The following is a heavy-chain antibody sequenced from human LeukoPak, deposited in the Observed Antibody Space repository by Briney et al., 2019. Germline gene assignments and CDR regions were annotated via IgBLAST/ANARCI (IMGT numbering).Heavy chain of an antibody. CDR3: ARDPDSSSFDY. CDR1: GFTFRTSW. Sequence: GGSLRLSCTASGFTFRTSWMSWVRQSPAKGLEFLANIRYDGTVKNYVDSVKGRFTISRDNPRNSVYLQMESLRAEDTGLYYCARDPDSSSFDYWGQGALVTVSS. CDR2: IRYDGTVK. V-gene: IGHV3-7*01. D-gene: IGHD6-13*01. J-gene: IGHJ4*02.